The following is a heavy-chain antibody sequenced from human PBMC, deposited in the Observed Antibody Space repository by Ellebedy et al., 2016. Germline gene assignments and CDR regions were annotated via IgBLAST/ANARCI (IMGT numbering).Heavy chain of an antibody. CDR1: GFTFSTFW. CDR3: ASRPADDGYFGVFDY. CDR2: IKKDGSET. D-gene: IGHD2/OR15-2a*01. V-gene: IGHV3-7*03. J-gene: IGHJ4*02. Sequence: GESLKISCAASGFTFSTFWMTWVRQSPGKGLEWVANIKKDGSETYYVDSVKGRFTISRDNAKNSLYLQMNSLRVEDTAVYYCASRPADDGYFGVFDYWGQGTLVTVSS.